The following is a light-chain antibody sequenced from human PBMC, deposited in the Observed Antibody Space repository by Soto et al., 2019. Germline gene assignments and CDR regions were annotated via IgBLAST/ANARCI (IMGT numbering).Light chain of an antibody. CDR2: DAS. CDR3: QQYDNLVT. J-gene: IGKJ5*01. CDR1: QSISSW. V-gene: IGKV1-33*01. Sequence: DIQMTQSPSTLSASVGDRVTITCRASQSISSWVAWYQQKPGKAPKLLIYDASNLETGVPSRFSGSGSGTDFTFTISSLQPEDIATYYCQQYDNLVTFGQGTRLEIK.